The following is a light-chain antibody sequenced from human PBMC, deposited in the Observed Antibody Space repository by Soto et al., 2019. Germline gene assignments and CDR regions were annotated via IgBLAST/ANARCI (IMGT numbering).Light chain of an antibody. V-gene: IGKV4-1*01. CDR1: QSVLYSPNNKNY. Sequence: DIVMTQSPDSLAVSLGERATINCKSSQSVLYSPNNKNYLAWYQQKPGQPPKLLVYWASARESGVPDRFSGSGSGTDFTLTISSLQAEDVAVYYCQQHSNWPLTFGGGTKVEI. CDR2: WAS. J-gene: IGKJ4*01. CDR3: QQHSNWPLT.